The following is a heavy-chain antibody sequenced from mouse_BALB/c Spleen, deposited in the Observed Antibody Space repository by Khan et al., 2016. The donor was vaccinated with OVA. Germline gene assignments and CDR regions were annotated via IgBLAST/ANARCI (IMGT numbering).Heavy chain of an antibody. J-gene: IGHJ3*01. V-gene: IGHV1S136*01. CDR2: IYPFNDDT. CDR3: LRSLFYYGSAYEGFAY. Sequence: VQLQQSGPELVKPGASVKMSCKAAGYTFTSYVMHWVKQKPGLGLEWIGYIYPFNDDTKYNEKFIGKATLTSDKSSSTAYMELSSLTSADSAVYYCLRSLFYYGSAYEGFAYWGQGTLVTVSA. D-gene: IGHD1-1*01. CDR1: GYTFTSYV.